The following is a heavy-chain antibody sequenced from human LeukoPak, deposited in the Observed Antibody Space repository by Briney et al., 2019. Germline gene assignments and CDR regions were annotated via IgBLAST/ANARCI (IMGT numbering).Heavy chain of an antibody. D-gene: IGHD3-10*01. V-gene: IGHV1-2*02. J-gene: IGHJ4*02. CDR2: INPNSSGT. CDR3: ARESSMVRGVIGY. Sequence: ASVKVSCKASGYTFTGYYMHWVRQAPGQGLEWMGWINPNSSGTNYAQKFQGRVTMTRDTSISTAYMELSRLRSDDTAVYYCARESSMVRGVIGYWGQGTLVTVSS. CDR1: GYTFTGYY.